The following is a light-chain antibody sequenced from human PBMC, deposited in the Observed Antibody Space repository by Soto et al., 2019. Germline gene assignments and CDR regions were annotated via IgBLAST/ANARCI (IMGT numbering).Light chain of an antibody. Sequence: IQLTQSPSSLSASVGDRVTITCRASQGISSYLAWYQQKPGKAPKLLIYAASSLQSGVPSRFSGSGSGTDFTLSISSLQPEDCATYDCQQFNSHPFTFGGGTKVEIK. V-gene: IGKV1-9*01. J-gene: IGKJ4*01. CDR1: QGISSY. CDR3: QQFNSHPFT. CDR2: AAS.